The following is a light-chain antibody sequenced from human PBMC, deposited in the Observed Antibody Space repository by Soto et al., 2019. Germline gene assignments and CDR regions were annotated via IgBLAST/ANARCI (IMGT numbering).Light chain of an antibody. J-gene: IGKJ2*01. CDR3: QRSYTIPYT. V-gene: IGKV1-39*01. CDR1: QSISTY. Sequence: DIQMTQSPSSLPASVGDRVTLTCRASQSISTYLNWYQQKPGKAPKLLIYAASTLQSGVPSRLSGSGSGTDFTLTISSLQPEDFATYCCQRSYTIPYTFGQGNKLEIK. CDR2: AAS.